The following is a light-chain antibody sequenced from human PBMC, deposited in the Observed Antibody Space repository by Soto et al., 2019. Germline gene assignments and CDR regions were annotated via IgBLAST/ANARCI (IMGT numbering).Light chain of an antibody. CDR3: QHTVNYPPWT. CDR1: QNIDMY. J-gene: IGKJ1*01. Sequence: DIHMTQSPSSLSASVGDTVTITCRASQNIDMYLNWYQQKPGKAPRILISGASNLQSGVPSRFSGSGSGTDCTLTISRLQSADFASHFYQHTVNYPPWTFGQGNKVEV. CDR2: GAS. V-gene: IGKV1-39*01.